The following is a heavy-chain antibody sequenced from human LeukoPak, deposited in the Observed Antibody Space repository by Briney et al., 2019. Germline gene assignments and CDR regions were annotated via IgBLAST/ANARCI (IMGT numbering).Heavy chain of an antibody. CDR3: AKVRKWELQTMFDY. Sequence: GESLRLSCAASGFTFSSYGMHWVRQAPGKGLEWVAVISYDGSNKYYADSVKGRFTISRDNPKNTLYLQMNSLRAEDTAVYYCAKVRKWELQTMFDYWGQGTLVTVSS. V-gene: IGHV3-30*18. CDR2: ISYDGSNK. J-gene: IGHJ4*02. CDR1: GFTFSSYG. D-gene: IGHD1-26*01.